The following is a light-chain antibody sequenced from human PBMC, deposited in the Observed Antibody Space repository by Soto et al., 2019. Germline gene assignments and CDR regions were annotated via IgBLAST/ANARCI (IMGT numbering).Light chain of an antibody. Sequence: QSVLTQPASVSGSPGQSITISCTGTSSDVGAYNYVSWYQQHPGKAPKLMIYDVRDRPSGVSTRFSGSKSGNTASLTVSGLQAEDEADYYCSSYTRSNTRVFGGGTKVTVL. CDR1: SSDVGAYNY. J-gene: IGLJ2*01. CDR3: SSYTRSNTRV. V-gene: IGLV2-14*03. CDR2: DVR.